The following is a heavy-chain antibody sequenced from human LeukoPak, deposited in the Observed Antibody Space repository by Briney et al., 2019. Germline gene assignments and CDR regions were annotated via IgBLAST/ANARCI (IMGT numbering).Heavy chain of an antibody. Sequence: ASVKVSCKTSGYTFTGYYMHWVRQAPGQGLEWMGWINPNSGGTNYAQKFQDRVTMTGDTSISTAYMELSRLTSDDTAVYYCARAPMIVVVFPPRLDYWGHGTLVTVFS. CDR1: GYTFTGYY. CDR2: INPNSGGT. CDR3: ARAPMIVVVFPPRLDY. V-gene: IGHV1-2*02. J-gene: IGHJ4*01. D-gene: IGHD3-22*01.